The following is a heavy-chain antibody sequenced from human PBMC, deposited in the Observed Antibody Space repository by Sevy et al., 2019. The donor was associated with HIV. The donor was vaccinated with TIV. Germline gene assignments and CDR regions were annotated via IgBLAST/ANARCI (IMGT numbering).Heavy chain of an antibody. CDR1: GFAFSDHY. CDR2: IRNRPNRYTT. Sequence: GGSLRLSCAASGFAFSDHYVDWVRQAPGKGLEWVGRIRNRPNRYTTEYAASVEGRFTISRDDSSHSLYLKMISLKTEDSAVYYCVRGPICGVGGCQQISPYCLAVWGIGARVSVSS. V-gene: IGHV3-72*01. CDR3: VRGPICGVGGCQQISPYCLAV. D-gene: IGHD2-21*01. J-gene: IGHJ6*03.